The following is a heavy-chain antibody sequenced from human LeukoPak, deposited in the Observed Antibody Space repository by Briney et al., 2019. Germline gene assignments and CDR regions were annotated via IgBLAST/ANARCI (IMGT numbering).Heavy chain of an antibody. V-gene: IGHV3-30*18. J-gene: IGHJ3*02. CDR1: GFTFSSYG. CDR3: AKLVDPLLWFESKAFDI. CDR2: ISYDGSNK. Sequence: GGSLRLSCAASGFTFSSYGMHWVRQAPGKGLEWVAVISYDGSNKYYADSAKGRFTISRDNSKNTLYLQMNSLRAEDTAVYYCAKLVDPLLWFESKAFDIWGQGTMVTVSS. D-gene: IGHD3-10*01.